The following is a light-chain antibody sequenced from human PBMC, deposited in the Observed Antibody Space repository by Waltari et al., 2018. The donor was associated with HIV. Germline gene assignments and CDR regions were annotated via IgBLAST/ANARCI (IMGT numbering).Light chain of an antibody. CDR2: GGS. CDR3: QQYGTSPPWYS. V-gene: IGKV3-20*01. Sequence: EIVLTPSPGPLSLSPGERATLSCRASQSVSSSYLAWYQQKPGQAPRLLIYGGSNRATGIPDRCRGSGAGADFTLTITRLEPEDFAVYYCQQYGTSPPWYSFGQGTKLE. J-gene: IGKJ2*01. CDR1: QSVSSSY.